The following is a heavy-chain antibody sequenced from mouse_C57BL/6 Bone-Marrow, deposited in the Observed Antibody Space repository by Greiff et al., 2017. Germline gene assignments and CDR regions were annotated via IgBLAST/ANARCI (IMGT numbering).Heavy chain of an antibody. CDR1: GFTFSDYG. CDR2: ISSGSSTI. V-gene: IGHV5-17*01. J-gene: IGHJ2*01. Sequence: DVMLVESGGGLVKPGGSLKLSCAASGFTFSDYGMHWVRQAPEKGLEWVAYISSGSSTIYYADTVKGRFTISRDNAKNTLFLQMTSLRSEDTAMYYCARLMVRGYYFDYWGQGTTLTVSS. D-gene: IGHD2-3*01. CDR3: ARLMVRGYYFDY.